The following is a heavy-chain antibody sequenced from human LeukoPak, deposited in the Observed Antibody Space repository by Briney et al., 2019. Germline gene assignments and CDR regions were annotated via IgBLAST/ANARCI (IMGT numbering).Heavy chain of an antibody. CDR3: ARDLVAARPPFYYYYGMDV. CDR1: GGSISSYY. Sequence: SETLSLTCTVSGGSISSYYWSWIRQHPGKGLEWIGYIYYSGSTYYNPSLKSRVTISVDTSKNQFSPKLSSVTAADTAVYYCARDLVAARPPFYYYYGMDVWGQGTTVTVSS. D-gene: IGHD6-6*01. V-gene: IGHV4-59*06. J-gene: IGHJ6*02. CDR2: IYYSGST.